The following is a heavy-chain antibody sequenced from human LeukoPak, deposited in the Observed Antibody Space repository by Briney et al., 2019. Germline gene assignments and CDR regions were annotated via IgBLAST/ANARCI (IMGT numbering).Heavy chain of an antibody. CDR3: ARGCSSTSCYASGYFDY. D-gene: IGHD2-2*01. Sequence: GASVKVSCKASGYTFTSYAMHWVRQAPGQRLEWMGWINAGNGNTKYSQKFQGRVTITRNTSASTAYMELSSLRSEDTAVYYCARGCSSTSCYASGYFDYWGQGTLVTVSS. V-gene: IGHV1-3*01. CDR1: GYTFTSYA. CDR2: INAGNGNT. J-gene: IGHJ4*02.